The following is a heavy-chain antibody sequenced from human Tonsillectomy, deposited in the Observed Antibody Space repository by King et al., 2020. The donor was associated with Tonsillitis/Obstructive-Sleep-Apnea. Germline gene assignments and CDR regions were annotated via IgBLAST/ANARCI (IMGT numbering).Heavy chain of an antibody. CDR2: IYYDGTT. D-gene: IGHD6-6*01. CDR1: GGSVSSSDYY. CDR3: ARHSRDSSWGDYFYYMDV. Sequence: QLQESGPGLVKPSETLSLTCTVSGGSVSSSDYYWGWIRQPPGKGLEWIATIYYDGTTYYNPPLRSRVTMSVDPSKNQFSLNLNSVTAAATAVYSCARHSRDSSWGDYFYYMDVWGKGTTVPVSS. V-gene: IGHV4-39*01. J-gene: IGHJ6*03.